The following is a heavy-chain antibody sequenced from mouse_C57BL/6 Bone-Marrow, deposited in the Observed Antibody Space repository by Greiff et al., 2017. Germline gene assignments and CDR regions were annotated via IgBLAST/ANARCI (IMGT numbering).Heavy chain of an antibody. Sequence: ESGPGLVAPSQSLSITCTVSGFTLTSYGVDRVRQSPGKGLEWLGVIWGVGSTNYNSALKSRLSSSKDNSKSQVFLKMNSLQTDDTAMYYCASSLFAYWGQGTLVTVSA. J-gene: IGHJ3*01. CDR3: ASSLFAY. CDR2: IWGVGST. V-gene: IGHV2-6*01. CDR1: GFTLTSYG. D-gene: IGHD6-2*01.